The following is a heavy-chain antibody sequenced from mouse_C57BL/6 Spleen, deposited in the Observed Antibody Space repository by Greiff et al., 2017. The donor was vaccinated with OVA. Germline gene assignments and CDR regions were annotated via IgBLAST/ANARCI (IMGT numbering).Heavy chain of an antibody. J-gene: IGHJ1*03. CDR3: ALYGSSYVWYVDV. CDR2: IAPEAGET. V-gene: IGHV14-2*01. Sequence: EVHLVESGAELVKPGASVKLSCTASGFNIKDYYMHWVKQRTEPGLEWIGRIAPEAGETKYAPKFQGKATITADQSSNTAYMQLSSLRSEDTAVYYCALYGSSYVWYVDVWGTGTTVTVSS. CDR1: GFNIKDYY. D-gene: IGHD1-1*01.